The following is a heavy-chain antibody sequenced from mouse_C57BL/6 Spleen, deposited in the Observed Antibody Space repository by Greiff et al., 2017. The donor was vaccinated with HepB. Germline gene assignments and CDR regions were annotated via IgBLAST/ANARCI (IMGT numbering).Heavy chain of an antibody. J-gene: IGHJ4*01. CDR2: IRSKSNNYAT. CDR1: GFSFNTYA. Sequence: EVMLVESGGGLVQPKGSLKLSCAASGFSFNTYAMNWVRQAPGKGLEWVARIRSKSNNYATYYADSVKDRFTISRDDSESMLYLQMNNLKTEDTAMYYCVRRDYYGSGAMDYWGQGTSVTVSS. CDR3: VRRDYYGSGAMDY. V-gene: IGHV10-1*01. D-gene: IGHD1-1*01.